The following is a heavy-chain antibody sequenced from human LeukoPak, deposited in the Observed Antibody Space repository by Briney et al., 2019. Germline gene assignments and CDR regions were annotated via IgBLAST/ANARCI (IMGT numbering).Heavy chain of an antibody. D-gene: IGHD5-24*01. V-gene: IGHV3-74*01. CDR1: GFTFSSNW. CDR3: ARVRGDGYNYDY. CDR2: INEDGSTT. J-gene: IGHJ4*02. Sequence: GGSLRLSCAASGFTFSSNWMHWVRQAPGKGLVWVSRINEDGSTTNYADSVKGRFTISRDNAKNSLYLQMNSLRAEDTAVYYCARVRGDGYNYDYWGQGTLVTVSS.